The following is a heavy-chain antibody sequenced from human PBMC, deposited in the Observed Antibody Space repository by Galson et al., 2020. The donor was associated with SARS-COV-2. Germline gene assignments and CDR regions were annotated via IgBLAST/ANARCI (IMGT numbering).Heavy chain of an antibody. D-gene: IGHD7-27*01. CDR1: GITFSNT. CDR3: ATGDVWFES. CDR2: ISMSGITI. V-gene: IGHV3-48*03. Sequence: GGSLRLSCAASGITFSNTELHWVRQAQGNGLEWLSYISMSGITIYYADSVKGRFTISRDNAENSLYLQMNSLRAEDTGIYYCATGDVWFESWGQGTLVTVSS. J-gene: IGHJ5*01.